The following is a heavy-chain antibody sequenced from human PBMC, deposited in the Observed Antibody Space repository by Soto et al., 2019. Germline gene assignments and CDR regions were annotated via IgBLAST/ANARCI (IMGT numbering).Heavy chain of an antibody. V-gene: IGHV4-39*01. Sequence: PSETLSLTCTVSGGSISSSSYYWGWIRQPPGKGLEWIGSIYYSGSTYYNPSLKSRVTISVDTSKNQFSLKLSSVTAADTAVYYCARRLRGYSGYEDYYYYYMDVWGKGTTVTVSS. CDR3: ARRLRGYSGYEDYYYYYMDV. D-gene: IGHD5-12*01. J-gene: IGHJ6*03. CDR1: GGSISSSSYY. CDR2: IYYSGST.